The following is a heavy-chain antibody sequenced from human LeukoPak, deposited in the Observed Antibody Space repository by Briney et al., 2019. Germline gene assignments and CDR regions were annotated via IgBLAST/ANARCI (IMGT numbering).Heavy chain of an antibody. D-gene: IGHD3-3*01. CDR3: ASPATYYDFWSGYHPFDY. CDR1: GGSFSSTRYY. J-gene: IGHJ4*02. V-gene: IGHV4-39*01. Sequence: SETLSLTYTVSGGSFSSTRYYWGWIRQPPGKGLEWIGSISYGGSTFYNPSLESRVTVSVDTSKKQFSVKLSSVTAADTAVYYCASPATYYDFWSGYHPFDYWGQGTLVTVSS. CDR2: ISYGGST.